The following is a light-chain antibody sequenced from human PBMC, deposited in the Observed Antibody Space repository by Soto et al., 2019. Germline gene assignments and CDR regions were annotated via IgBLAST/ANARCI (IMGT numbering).Light chain of an antibody. J-gene: IGKJ2*02. CDR1: QNVRSY. V-gene: IGKV1-39*01. Sequence: DTQMTQSPSSLSASVGDRVTITCRASQNVRSYVNWYQQKPGKAPNVLIYEKSTLQDGVPSRFSGDGYGTDLTLSISSLHPEDFATYYCQXTFSLPRTXGQGTKVDIK. CDR3: QXTFSLPRT. CDR2: EKS.